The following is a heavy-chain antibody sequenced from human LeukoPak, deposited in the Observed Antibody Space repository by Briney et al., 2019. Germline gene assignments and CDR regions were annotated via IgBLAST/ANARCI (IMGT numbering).Heavy chain of an antibody. V-gene: IGHV3-74*01. Sequence: GGSLRLSCTGSGFTFSGYCMHWVRQAPGKGLVWVSRINSDGSDRSYADSVKGRFTISRDNAQNTVYLQMNSVRAEDTAVYYCARDSRWCNGRYYDEGIDYWGQGTMVTVSS. D-gene: IGHD1-26*01. J-gene: IGHJ4*02. CDR3: ARDSRWCNGRYYDEGIDY. CDR2: INSDGSDR. CDR1: GFTFSGYC.